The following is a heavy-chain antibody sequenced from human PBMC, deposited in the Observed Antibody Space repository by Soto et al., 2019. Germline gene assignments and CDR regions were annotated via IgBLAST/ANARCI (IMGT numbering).Heavy chain of an antibody. V-gene: IGHV2-5*02. Sequence: QITLNESGPTPVKPRQTLTLTCTFSGFSLTTSGVGVGWIRQSPGKAPEWLALIYWDDDKRYSPSLKSRLTITKDTSKNQEVLTMSDLDQADTATYYCAHRVLRTVFGLVTTTAIYFDFWGQGTPVAVSS. J-gene: IGHJ4*02. CDR2: IYWDDDK. D-gene: IGHD3-3*01. CDR1: GFSLTTSGVG. CDR3: AHRVLRTVFGLVTTTAIYFDF.